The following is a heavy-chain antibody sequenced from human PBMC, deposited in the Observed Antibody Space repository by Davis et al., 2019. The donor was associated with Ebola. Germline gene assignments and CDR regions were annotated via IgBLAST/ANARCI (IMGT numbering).Heavy chain of an antibody. Sequence: AASVKVSCKASGYSFASYSVTWVRRAPGQGLEWMGWMNPNSGNTGYAQKFQGRVTMTRNTSISTAYMELSSLRSEDTAMYYCARANTGMVPPEIDSWGQGTKVTVSS. V-gene: IGHV1-8*02. CDR2: MNPNSGNT. CDR1: GYSFASYS. J-gene: IGHJ4*02. CDR3: ARANTGMVPPEIDS. D-gene: IGHD5-18*01.